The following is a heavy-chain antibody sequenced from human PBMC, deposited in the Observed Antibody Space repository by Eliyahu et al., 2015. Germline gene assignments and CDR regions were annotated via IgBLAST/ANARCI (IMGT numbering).Heavy chain of an antibody. V-gene: IGHV3-33*01. D-gene: IGHD5-24*01. CDR3: AARDGYNLDYFDY. J-gene: IGHJ4*02. Sequence: GKGLEWVAVIWYDGSNKYYADSVKGRFTISRDNSKNTLYLQMNSLRAEDTAVYYCAARDGYNLDYFDYWGQGTLVTVSS. CDR2: IWYDGSNK.